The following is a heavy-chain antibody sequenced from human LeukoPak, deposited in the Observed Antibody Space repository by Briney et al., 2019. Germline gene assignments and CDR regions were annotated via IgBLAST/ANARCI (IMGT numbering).Heavy chain of an antibody. D-gene: IGHD4-11*01. CDR2: ISSSGSTI. J-gene: IGHJ4*02. V-gene: IGHV3-48*03. CDR1: GSTFSSYE. Sequence: GGSLRLSCAASGSTFSSYEMNWVRQAPGKGLEWVSYISSSGSTIYYADSAKGRFTISRDNAKNSLYLQMNSLRAVDTAVYYCARATPFDYWGQGTLVTVSS. CDR3: ARATPFDY.